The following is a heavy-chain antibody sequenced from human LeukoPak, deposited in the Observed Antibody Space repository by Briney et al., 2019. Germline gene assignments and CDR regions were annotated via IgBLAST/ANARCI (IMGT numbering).Heavy chain of an antibody. CDR3: ARGGTVAAGTMTL. CDR2: IYHSGST. J-gene: IGHJ4*02. V-gene: IGHV4-59*01. CDR1: GGPISSYY. D-gene: IGHD6-13*01. Sequence: SETLSLTCTVSGGPISSYYWSWIRQPPGKGLVWIGYIYHSGSTNYNPSLKSRVTISIDTSKNQFSLKMSSVTAADTAVYYCARGGTVAAGTMTLWGQGTLVTVSS.